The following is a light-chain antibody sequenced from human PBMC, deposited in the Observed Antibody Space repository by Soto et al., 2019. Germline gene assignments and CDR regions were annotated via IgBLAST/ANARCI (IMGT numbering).Light chain of an antibody. CDR2: VNS. Sequence: QSGLTQPRSMAGARGQRVTISCTGSSSNIGAGYDVHWYQQLPGTAPKLLIYVNSNRPSGVPDRFSGSKSGTSASLAITGLQAEHEADYYCKSYDSSLSAHVSASGTKVTVL. CDR3: KSYDSSLSAHV. J-gene: IGLJ1*01. CDR1: SSNIGAGYD. V-gene: IGLV1-40*01.